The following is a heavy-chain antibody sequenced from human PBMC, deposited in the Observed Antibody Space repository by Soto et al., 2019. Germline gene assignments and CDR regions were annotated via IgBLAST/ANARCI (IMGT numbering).Heavy chain of an antibody. D-gene: IGHD2-8*01. CDR1: GGSIKNYF. CDR2: VYSTGST. J-gene: IGHJ4*02. Sequence: SETLSLTCTVSGGSIKNYFSSWIRQSPGKGLEWMGYVYSTGSTHYNPSLKSRLTMSVDTSKSHFSLRLTSVTTADTATYYCARADRFGVSISSLDLWGQGILVTVSS. CDR3: ARADRFGVSISSLDL. V-gene: IGHV4-59*01.